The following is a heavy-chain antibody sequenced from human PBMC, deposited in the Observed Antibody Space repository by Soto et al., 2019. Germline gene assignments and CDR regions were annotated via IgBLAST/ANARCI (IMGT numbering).Heavy chain of an antibody. CDR2: IYPTGKT. CDR3: DRPPPGPAPRWGV. Sequence: TLWLTFPVSGGSISSGCYSWSWVRQTPGKGLEWIGYIYPTGKTYYNPSLENRVTISIDTSKNQFSLQLTSVTAADTAVYYCDRPPPGPAPRWGVWGQGTTVTVSS. D-gene: IGHD3-16*01. CDR1: GGSISSGCYS. J-gene: IGHJ6*02. V-gene: IGHV4-30-2*01.